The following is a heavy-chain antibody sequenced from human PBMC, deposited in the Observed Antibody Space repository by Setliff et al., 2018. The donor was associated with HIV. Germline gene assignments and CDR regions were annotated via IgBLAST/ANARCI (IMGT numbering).Heavy chain of an antibody. Sequence: GASVKVSCKASGYTFTGYYIHWVRQAPGQGLEWMGRINPNSGPTNYAQKLQGRVTMTRDTSTSTVYMELSSLRSEDTAVYYCARDLLSGWYHYYYYMDVWGKGTTVTVSS. V-gene: IGHV1-2*06. CDR2: INPNSGPT. D-gene: IGHD6-19*01. CDR1: GYTFTGYY. CDR3: ARDLLSGWYHYYYYMDV. J-gene: IGHJ6*03.